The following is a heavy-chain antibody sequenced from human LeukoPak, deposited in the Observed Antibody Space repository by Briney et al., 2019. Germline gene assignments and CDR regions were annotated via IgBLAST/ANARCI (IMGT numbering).Heavy chain of an antibody. V-gene: IGHV3-23*01. CDR3: AKPLRTTVTTALDY. Sequence: PGGSLRLSCAASGFTFSSYAMSWVRQAPGKGLEWVSAISGSGGSTYYADSVKGRSTISRDNSKNTLYLQMNSLRAEDTAVYYCAKPLRTTVTTALDYWGQGTLVTVSS. CDR2: ISGSGGST. D-gene: IGHD4-11*01. J-gene: IGHJ4*02. CDR1: GFTFSSYA.